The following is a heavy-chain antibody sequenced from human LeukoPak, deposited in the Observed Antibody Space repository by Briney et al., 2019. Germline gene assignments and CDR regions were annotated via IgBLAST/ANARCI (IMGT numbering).Heavy chain of an antibody. Sequence: ESGPTLVKPTQTLTLTCTFSGFSLSTSGVGVGWIREPPGKALERLALIYWDDDKRYSPSLKSRLTITKDTSKNQVVLTMTNMDPVGTATYYCARPVVVVAAPTYYFDYWGQGTLVTVSS. CDR2: IYWDDDK. J-gene: IGHJ4*02. V-gene: IGHV2-5*02. D-gene: IGHD2-15*01. CDR3: ARPVVVVAAPTYYFDY. CDR1: GFSLSTSGVG.